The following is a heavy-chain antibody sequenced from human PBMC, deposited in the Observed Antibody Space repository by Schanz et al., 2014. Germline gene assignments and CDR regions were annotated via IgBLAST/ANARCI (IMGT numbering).Heavy chain of an antibody. CDR1: GFNFGDYY. CDR3: ARGYSNIWSPMAY. J-gene: IGHJ4*02. D-gene: IGHD6-13*01. Sequence: DVQLVESGGGLVQSGGSLRLSCAASGFNFGDYYMTWVRQAPGKGLESVAKTNPDGSGKYYVVSVEGRFTISRDNAKKSLSLQMNSLRAEDTAVYYCARGYSNIWSPMAYWGQGTLVAVSS. V-gene: IGHV3-7*01. CDR2: TNPDGSGK.